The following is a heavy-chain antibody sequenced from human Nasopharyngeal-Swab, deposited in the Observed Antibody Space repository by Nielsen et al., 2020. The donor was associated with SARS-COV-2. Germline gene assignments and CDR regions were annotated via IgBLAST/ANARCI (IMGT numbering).Heavy chain of an antibody. CDR1: GFTFDDYA. V-gene: IGHV3-9*01. D-gene: IGHD2-2*01. CDR3: ARDGGSSDAFDI. CDR2: ISWNSGSI. J-gene: IGHJ3*02. Sequence: SLKISCAASGFTFDDYAMHWVRQAPGKGLEWVSGISWNSGSIGYADSVKGRFTISRDNAKNSLYLQMNSLRAEDTAVYYCARDGGSSDAFDIWGQGTMVTVSS.